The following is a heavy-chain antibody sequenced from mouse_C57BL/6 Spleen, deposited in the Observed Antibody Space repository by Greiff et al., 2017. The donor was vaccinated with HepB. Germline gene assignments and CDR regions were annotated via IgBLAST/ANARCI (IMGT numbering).Heavy chain of an antibody. CDR2: IDPEDGDT. J-gene: IGHJ4*01. V-gene: IGHV14-4*01. CDR1: GFNIKDYY. CDR3: SYYYDWDVYYAMDY. D-gene: IGHD2-4*01. Sequence: EVQLQQSGAELVRPGASVKLSCTASGFNIKDYYMHWVKQRPEQGLEWIGWIDPEDGDTEYAPKFQGKATITADTSSNTAYLQLSSLTSEDTAVYYCSYYYDWDVYYAMDYWGQGTSVTVSS.